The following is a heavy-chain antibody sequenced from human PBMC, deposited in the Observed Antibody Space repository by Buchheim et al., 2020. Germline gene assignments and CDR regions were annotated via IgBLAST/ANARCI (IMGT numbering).Heavy chain of an antibody. CDR3: AKDTCGGDCLFDY. V-gene: IGHV3-30*18. CDR2: ISYDGSNK. J-gene: IGHJ4*02. CDR1: GFTFSSYG. D-gene: IGHD2-21*02. Sequence: QVQLVESGGGVVQPGRSLRLSCAASGFTFSSYGMHWVRQAPGKGLEWVAVISYDGSNKYYAESVKGRFTISRDNSKNTLYLQMNSLRAEDTAVYYCAKDTCGGDCLFDYWGQGTL.